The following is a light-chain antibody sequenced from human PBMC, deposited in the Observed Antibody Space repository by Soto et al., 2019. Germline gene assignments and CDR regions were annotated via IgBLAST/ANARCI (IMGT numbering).Light chain of an antibody. Sequence: VLTQPPSVSAAPGQKVTISCSGSSSNIGGNSVSRYQQLPGTAPKLLIYDDNKRPSGIPDRFSGSKSGTSATLGITGFQTGDEADYYCGSWDSSLSAYVFGTGTKVTVL. V-gene: IGLV1-51*01. CDR3: GSWDSSLSAYV. CDR2: DDN. CDR1: SSNIGGNS. J-gene: IGLJ1*01.